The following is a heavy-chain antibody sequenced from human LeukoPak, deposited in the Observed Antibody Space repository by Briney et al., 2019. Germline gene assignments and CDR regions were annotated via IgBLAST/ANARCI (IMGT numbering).Heavy chain of an antibody. D-gene: IGHD3-10*01. V-gene: IGHV3-21*01. CDR2: ISSSSSYI. J-gene: IGHJ4*02. CDR3: ASDYYGSGSYYNLDY. Sequence: GGSLRLSCAASGFTFSSYTMNWVRQAPGKGLEWVSSISSSSSYIYYADSVKGRFTISRDNAKNSLYLQMNSLRAEDTAVYYCASDYYGSGSYYNLDYWGQGTLVTVSS. CDR1: GFTFSSYT.